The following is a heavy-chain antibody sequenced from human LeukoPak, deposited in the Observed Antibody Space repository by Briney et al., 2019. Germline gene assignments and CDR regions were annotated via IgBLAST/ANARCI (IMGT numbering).Heavy chain of an antibody. J-gene: IGHJ4*02. CDR3: ARHFTSGSYSPAGY. D-gene: IGHD1-26*01. Sequence: SETLSLTCTVSGGSISSSSYYWGWIRQPPGKGLEWIGSIYYSGSTYYNPSLKSRVTISVDTSKNQFSLKLSSVTAADTAVYFCARHFTSGSYSPAGYWGQGTLVTVSS. CDR2: IYYSGST. V-gene: IGHV4-39*01. CDR1: GGSISSSSYY.